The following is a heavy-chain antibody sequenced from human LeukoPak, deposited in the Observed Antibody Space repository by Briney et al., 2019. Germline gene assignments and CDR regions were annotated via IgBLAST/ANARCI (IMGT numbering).Heavy chain of an antibody. CDR1: GLTFSSRW. CDR3: AKDLAGAFDY. Sequence: PGGSLRLSCAASGLTFSSRWMSWVRQAPGKGREWVANIKQDGRAKYYVDYVKGRFTISRDNAKNSLYLQMDSLRAEDTTVYYCAKDLAGAFDYWGQGTPVTVSS. V-gene: IGHV3-7*01. D-gene: IGHD6-19*01. CDR2: IKQDGRAK. J-gene: IGHJ4*02.